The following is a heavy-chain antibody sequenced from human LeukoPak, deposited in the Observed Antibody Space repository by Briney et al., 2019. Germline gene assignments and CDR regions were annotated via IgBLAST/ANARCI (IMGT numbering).Heavy chain of an antibody. CDR3: ARYYGSRILGYYMDV. Sequence: PSETLSLTCTVSGASISSYSWSWIRQPAGKGLDWIGRIYTSGSTNYNPSLKSRVTMSIDTSTNQFSLRLTSVAAADTAVYYCARYYGSRILGYYMDVWGKGTTVTVSS. CDR1: GASISSYS. D-gene: IGHD3-10*01. V-gene: IGHV4-4*07. CDR2: IYTSGST. J-gene: IGHJ6*03.